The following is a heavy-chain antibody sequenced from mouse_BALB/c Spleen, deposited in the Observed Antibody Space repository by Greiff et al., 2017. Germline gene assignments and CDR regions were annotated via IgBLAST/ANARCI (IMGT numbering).Heavy chain of an antibody. CDR2: IYPGSGST. CDR3: AAYGNSDYAMDY. J-gene: IGHJ4*01. D-gene: IGHD2-10*02. CDR1: GYTFTSYW. Sequence: LQQPGSELVRPGASVKLSCKASGYTFTSYWMHWVKQRPGQGLEWIGNIYPGSGSTNYDEKFKSKATLTVDTSSSTAYMQLSSLTSEDSAVYYCAAYGNSDYAMDYWGQGTSVTVSS. V-gene: IGHV1S22*01.